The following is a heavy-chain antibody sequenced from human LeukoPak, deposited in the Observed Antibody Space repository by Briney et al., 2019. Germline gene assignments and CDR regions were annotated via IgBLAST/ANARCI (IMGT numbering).Heavy chain of an antibody. CDR3: ARLSLHCSGGSCYRGAFDS. V-gene: IGHV4-59*08. CDR1: GGTTGSDY. Sequence: NPSETLSLTCNVSGGTTGSDYWSWIRQPPGKGLEWIAYVYYSGVTSYNPSLKGRVAISIDTSKNQFSLNPSSVTAADTAVYYCARLSLHCSGGSCYRGAFDSWGQGTLVTVSS. J-gene: IGHJ4*02. D-gene: IGHD2-15*01. CDR2: VYYSGVT.